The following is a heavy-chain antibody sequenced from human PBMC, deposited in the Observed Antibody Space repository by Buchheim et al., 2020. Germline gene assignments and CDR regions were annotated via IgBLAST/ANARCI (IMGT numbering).Heavy chain of an antibody. CDR1: GFTFSSYS. Sequence: EVQLVESGGGLVQPGGSLRLSCAASGFTFSSYSMNWVRQAPGKGLEWVSYISSSSDSIYYVDSVEGRFTISRDNAKNSLYLQMNSLRAEDTAVYYCTRGQAAPSDYWGQGAL. V-gene: IGHV3-48*01. J-gene: IGHJ4*02. D-gene: IGHD2-15*01. CDR3: TRGQAAPSDY. CDR2: ISSSSDSI.